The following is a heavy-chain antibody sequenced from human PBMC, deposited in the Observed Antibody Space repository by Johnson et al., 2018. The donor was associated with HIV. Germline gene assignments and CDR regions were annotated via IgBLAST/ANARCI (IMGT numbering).Heavy chain of an antibody. J-gene: IGHJ3*02. D-gene: IGHD3-3*01. CDR2: ISYDGSNK. V-gene: IGHV3-30*03. Sequence: VQVLESGGGVVQPGRSLRLSCAASGFTFSSYGMHWVRQAPGKGLEWVAVISYDGSNKYYADSVKGRFTISRDNSKNTLYLQMNSLRAEDTAVYYCARGEWLPDAFDIWGQGTMVTVSS. CDR3: ARGEWLPDAFDI. CDR1: GFTFSSYG.